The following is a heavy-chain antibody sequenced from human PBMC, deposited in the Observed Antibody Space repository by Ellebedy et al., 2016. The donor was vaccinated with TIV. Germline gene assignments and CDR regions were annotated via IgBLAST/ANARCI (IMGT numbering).Heavy chain of an antibody. Sequence: ASVKVSXXASGYTFTGYYMHWVRQAPGQGLEWMGWINPNSGGTNYAQKFQGRVTMTRDTSISTAYMELSSLRSEDTAVYYCARVPPAHYGMDVWGQGTTVTVSS. CDR1: GYTFTGYY. V-gene: IGHV1-2*02. CDR3: ARVPPAHYGMDV. J-gene: IGHJ6*02. CDR2: INPNSGGT.